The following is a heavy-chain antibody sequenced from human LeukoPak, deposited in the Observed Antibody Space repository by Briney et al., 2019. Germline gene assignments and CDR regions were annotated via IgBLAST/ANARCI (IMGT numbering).Heavy chain of an antibody. J-gene: IGHJ6*03. V-gene: IGHV3-21*01. Sequence: GGSLRLSCAASGFTFSSYTMNWVRQAPGKGLEWGSSICTSSSYIYYADSVKGRFTISRDNAKNSLYLQMNSLRAEDTALYYCARDGDTVLTRGYYYYMDVWGKGTTVTVSS. D-gene: IGHD4-23*01. CDR2: ICTSSSYI. CDR1: GFTFSSYT. CDR3: ARDGDTVLTRGYYYYMDV.